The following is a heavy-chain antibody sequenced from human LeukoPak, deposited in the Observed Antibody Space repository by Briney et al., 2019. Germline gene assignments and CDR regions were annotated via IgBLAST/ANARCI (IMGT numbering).Heavy chain of an antibody. CDR3: TYYDSSGYYYGRLRY. V-gene: IGHV3-23*01. CDR1: AFTFSSHA. Sequence: GGSLRLSCAASAFTFSSHAMSWVRQTPGKGPEWVSAISAGGDNIHYADSVKGRSTISRDNSKNTLYLHMNSLRAEDTGVYFCTYYDSSGYYYGRLRYWGQGTPVTVSS. CDR2: ISAGGDNI. D-gene: IGHD3-22*01. J-gene: IGHJ4*02.